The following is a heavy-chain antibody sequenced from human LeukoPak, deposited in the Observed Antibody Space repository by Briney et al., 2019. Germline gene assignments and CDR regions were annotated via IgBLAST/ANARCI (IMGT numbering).Heavy chain of an antibody. V-gene: IGHV3-15*01. CDR2: IKSKTDGGTT. CDR3: TTSITAQYDY. CDR1: GFTFTNAW. J-gene: IGHJ4*02. Sequence: PGRSLRLSCVASGFTFTNAWMNWVRQAPGKGLEWVGRIKSKTDGGTTDYAAPVKGRFAISRDDSKNTLYLQMNSLKTEDTAVYYCTTSITAQYDYWGQGTLVTVSS. D-gene: IGHD2-2*01.